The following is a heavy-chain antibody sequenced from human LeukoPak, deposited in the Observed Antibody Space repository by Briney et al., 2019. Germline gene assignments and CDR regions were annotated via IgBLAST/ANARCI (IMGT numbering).Heavy chain of an antibody. V-gene: IGHV1-69*04. D-gene: IGHD2-15*01. CDR2: IIPIIDLA. Sequence: ASAKVSCKASGGTFSSYAISWVRQAPGQGLEWMGRIIPIIDLANYAQKFQGRVTITADESTSTAYMELSSLRSEDTAIYYCARDNPPYCNGGSCYSYWGQGTLVTISS. J-gene: IGHJ4*02. CDR3: ARDNPPYCNGGSCYSY. CDR1: GGTFSSYA.